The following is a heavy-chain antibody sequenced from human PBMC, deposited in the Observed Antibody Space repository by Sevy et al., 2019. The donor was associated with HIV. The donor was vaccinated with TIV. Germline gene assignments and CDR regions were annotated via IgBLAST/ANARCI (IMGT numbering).Heavy chain of an antibody. CDR2: ISSSSSYI. CDR1: GFTFSSYS. D-gene: IGHD3-22*01. CDR3: AREGGYYDSSGYPSFDP. V-gene: IGHV3-21*01. J-gene: IGHJ5*02. Sequence: GGSLRLSCAASGFTFSSYSMNWVRQAPGKGLEWVSSISSSSSYIYYADSVKGRFTISRDNAKNSLYLQMNSLRAEDTAVYDCAREGGYYDSSGYPSFDPWGQGTLVTVSS.